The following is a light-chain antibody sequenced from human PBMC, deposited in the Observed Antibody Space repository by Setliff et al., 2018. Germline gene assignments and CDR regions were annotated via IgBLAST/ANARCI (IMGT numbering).Light chain of an antibody. V-gene: IGLV1-40*01. CDR3: QSYDSSLSGYV. CDR1: SSNIGAAYD. J-gene: IGLJ1*01. CDR2: ANS. Sequence: QSALTQPPSVSGAPGQRVTISCTGSSSNIGAAYDVHWYQHLPGTAPKLLIFANSNRPSGVPDRFSGSKSGTSASLAITGLQAEDEADYYYQSYDSSLSGYVFGTGTKVTVL.